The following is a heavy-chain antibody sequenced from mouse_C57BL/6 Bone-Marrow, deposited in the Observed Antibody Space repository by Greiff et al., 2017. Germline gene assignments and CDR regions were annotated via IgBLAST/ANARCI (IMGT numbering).Heavy chain of an antibody. CDR1: GFNIKDDY. J-gene: IGHJ4*01. Sequence: EVQLQQSGAELVRPGASVKLSCTASGFNIKDDYMHWVKQRPEQGLEWLGWLNPETGDTAYASKFPGKATITADTSANTAYLQLSSLTSEDTAVYYCTYYYGSSYYYAMDYWGQGTSVTVSS. CDR2: LNPETGDT. D-gene: IGHD1-1*01. CDR3: TYYYGSSYYYAMDY. V-gene: IGHV14-4*01.